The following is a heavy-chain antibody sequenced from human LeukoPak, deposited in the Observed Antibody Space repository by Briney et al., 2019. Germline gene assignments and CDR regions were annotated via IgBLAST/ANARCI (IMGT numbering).Heavy chain of an antibody. CDR3: AKDFGAYDVDY. CDR1: GFTFSSYW. CDR2: IYSGGSI. D-gene: IGHD5-12*01. V-gene: IGHV3-66*01. Sequence: GGSLRLSCAPSGFTFSSYWMHWVRQAPGKGLEWVSVIYSGGSIYYADSVKGRFIISRDNSKNTLYLQMNSLRTEDTAIYYCAKDFGAYDVDYWGQGTLVTVSS. J-gene: IGHJ4*02.